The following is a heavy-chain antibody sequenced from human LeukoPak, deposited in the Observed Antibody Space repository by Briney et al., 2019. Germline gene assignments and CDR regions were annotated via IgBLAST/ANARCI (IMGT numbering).Heavy chain of an antibody. J-gene: IGHJ1*01. D-gene: IGHD4-17*01. CDR2: INHSGST. CDR3: ARGHSPVTTKVSYFQH. CDR1: GGSFSGYY. V-gene: IGHV4-34*01. Sequence: PSGTLFLTCAVYGGSFSGYYWSWIRQPPGKGLEWIGEINHSGSTNYNPSLKSRVTILVDTSKNQFSLKLSSVTAADTAVYYCARGHSPVTTKVSYFQHWGQGTLVTVSS.